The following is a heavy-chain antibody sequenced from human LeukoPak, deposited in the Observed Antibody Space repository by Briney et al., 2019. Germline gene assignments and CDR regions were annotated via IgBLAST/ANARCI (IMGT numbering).Heavy chain of an antibody. J-gene: IGHJ4*02. D-gene: IGHD3-10*01. Sequence: SETLSLTCTVSGGSVSSGSYYWSWIRQPPGKGLEWIGYIYYSGSTNYNPSLKSRVTISVDTSKNQFSLKLSSVTAADTAVYYCARVRRRTMVRGVPMSNYFDYWGQGTLVTVSS. CDR1: GGSVSSGSYY. CDR3: ARVRRRTMVRGVPMSNYFDY. CDR2: IYYSGST. V-gene: IGHV4-61*01.